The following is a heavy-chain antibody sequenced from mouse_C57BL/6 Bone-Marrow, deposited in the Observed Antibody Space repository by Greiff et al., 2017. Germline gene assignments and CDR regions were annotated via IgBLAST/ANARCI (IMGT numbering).Heavy chain of an antibody. CDR2: INPNYGTT. V-gene: IGHV1-39*01. D-gene: IGHD1-1*01. J-gene: IGHJ3*01. CDR3: ASGEMTTVVEGGFAY. CDR1: GYSFTDYN. Sequence: VQLQQSGPELVKPGASVKISCKASGYSFTDYNMNWVKQSNGKSLEWIGVINPNYGTTSYNQKFKGQATLTVDQSSSTAYMQLNSLTCEDSAVSYWASGEMTTVVEGGFAYWGQGTLVTVSA.